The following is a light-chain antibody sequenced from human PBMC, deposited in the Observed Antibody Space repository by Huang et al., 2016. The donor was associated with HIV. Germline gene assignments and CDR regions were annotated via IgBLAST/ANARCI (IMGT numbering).Light chain of an antibody. Sequence: DIQVTQSPSSLSASVGDRVTITCRASQSISTYLNGYQLKPGKAPKLLIYNAFSLQSGVPSRFSGSGSGTDFTLTISSLQPEDFATYYCQQNYNSPFTFGQGTKLEIK. J-gene: IGKJ2*01. CDR3: QQNYNSPFT. CDR2: NAF. V-gene: IGKV1-39*01. CDR1: QSISTY.